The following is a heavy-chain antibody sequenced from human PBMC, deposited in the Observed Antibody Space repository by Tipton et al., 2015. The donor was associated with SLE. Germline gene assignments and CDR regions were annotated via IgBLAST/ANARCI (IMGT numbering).Heavy chain of an antibody. D-gene: IGHD3-10*01. V-gene: IGHV4-39*07. CDR1: GGSISSSSYY. CDR2: IYYSGST. J-gene: IGHJ4*02. CDR3: ARGSGFGEFLVY. Sequence: TLSLTCTVSGGSISSSSYYWGWIRQPPGKGLEWIGSIYYSGSTYYNPSLKSRVTISVDTSKNQFSLRLTSVTAADAAVYFCARGSGFGEFLVYWGQGTLVTVSS.